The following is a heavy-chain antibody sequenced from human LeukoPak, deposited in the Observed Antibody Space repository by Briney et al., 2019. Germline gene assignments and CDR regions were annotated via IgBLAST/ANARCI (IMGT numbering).Heavy chain of an antibody. CDR2: INHSGST. CDR1: GGSFSGYY. D-gene: IGHD2-2*01. J-gene: IGHJ1*01. CDR3: ARQAAAIEYFQH. V-gene: IGHV4-34*01. Sequence: SETLSLTCAVYGGSFSGYYWSWIRQPPGKGLEWIGEINHSGSTNYNPSLKSRVTISVDTSKNQFSLKLSSATAADTAVYYCARQAAAIEYFQHWGQGTLVTVSS.